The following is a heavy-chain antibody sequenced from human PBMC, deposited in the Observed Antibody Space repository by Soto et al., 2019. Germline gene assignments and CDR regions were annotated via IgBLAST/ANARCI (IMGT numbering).Heavy chain of an antibody. CDR2: ISDGGSTI. Sequence: QVQLVESGGGLVKPGGSLRLSCAASGFTFSDYYMSWIRQAPGKGLEWVSHISDGGSTIYYAGSVKGRFIISRDDARNSLFLQINSLRAEDTAVYYCMREGSPWSRGYWGEGTQVIVSS. CDR1: GFTFSDYY. D-gene: IGHD3-10*01. V-gene: IGHV3-11*01. CDR3: MREGSPWSRGY. J-gene: IGHJ4*02.